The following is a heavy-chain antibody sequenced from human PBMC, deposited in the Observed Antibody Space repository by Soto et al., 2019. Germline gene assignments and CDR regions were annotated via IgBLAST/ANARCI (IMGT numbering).Heavy chain of an antibody. CDR2: LYPGDSDT. CDR3: ARRYLYSGSYYWDYYYGMDV. Sequence: GESLRISCKGSGYSFTSYWIGWVRQMPGKGMERMGILYPGDSDTRYSPFFQGQVTISADKSISTAYLQWSSLKASDTAMYYCARRYLYSGSYYWDYYYGMDVWGQGTTVTVSS. CDR1: GYSFTSYW. D-gene: IGHD1-26*01. V-gene: IGHV5-51*01. J-gene: IGHJ6*02.